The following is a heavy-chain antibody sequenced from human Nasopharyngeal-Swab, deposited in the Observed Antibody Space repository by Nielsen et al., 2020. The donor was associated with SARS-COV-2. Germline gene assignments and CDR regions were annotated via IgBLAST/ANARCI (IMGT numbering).Heavy chain of an antibody. D-gene: IGHD1-26*01. CDR3: ARLGLSGSYYIDY. V-gene: IGHV4-34*01. J-gene: IGHJ4*02. Sequence: SCAVYGGSFSGYYWSWIRQPPGKGLEWIGEINHSGSTNYNPSLKSRVTISVDTSKNQFSLKLSSVTAADTAVYYCARLGLSGSYYIDYWGQGTLVTVSS. CDR2: INHSGST. CDR1: GGSFSGYY.